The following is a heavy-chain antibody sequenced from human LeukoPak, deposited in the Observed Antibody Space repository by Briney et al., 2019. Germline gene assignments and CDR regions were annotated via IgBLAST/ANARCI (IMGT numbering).Heavy chain of an antibody. CDR1: GFTFSDYY. Sequence: GGSVRLSCAASGFTFSDYYMSWIRQAPGKGLEWVSYISSSGSTIYYADSVKGRFTISRDNAKNSLYLQMNSLRAEDTAVYYCARVWTYSSSWFWFDPWGQGTLVTVSS. CDR2: ISSSGSTI. V-gene: IGHV3-11*01. CDR3: ARVWTYSSSWFWFDP. J-gene: IGHJ5*02. D-gene: IGHD6-13*01.